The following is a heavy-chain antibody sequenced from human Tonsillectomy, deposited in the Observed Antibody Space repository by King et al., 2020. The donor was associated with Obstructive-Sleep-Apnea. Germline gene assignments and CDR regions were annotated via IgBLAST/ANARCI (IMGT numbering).Heavy chain of an antibody. V-gene: IGHV3-23*04. J-gene: IGHJ4*02. CDR3: AKDRLFDFGMTYYFDY. CDR2: ISGSGGST. D-gene: IGHD4-17*01. CDR1: GFTFSSYA. Sequence: VQLVESGGGLVQPGGSLRLSCAASGFTFSSYAMSWVRQAPGKGLEWVSAISGSGGSTYYADSVKGRFTISRDNSKNTLYLQMNSLRAEDTAVYYCAKDRLFDFGMTYYFDYWGQGTLVTVSS.